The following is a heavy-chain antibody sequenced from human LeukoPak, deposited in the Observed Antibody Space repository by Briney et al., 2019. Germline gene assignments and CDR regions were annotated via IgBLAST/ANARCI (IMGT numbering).Heavy chain of an antibody. CDR3: ARVLHALDAFDI. CDR2: INHSGST. V-gene: IGHV4-34*01. Sequence: PSETLSLTCAVSGGSFSGYYWSWIRQPPGKGLEWIGEINHSGSTNYNPSLKSRVTISVDTSKNQFSLKLSSVTAADTAVYYCARVLHALDAFDIWGQGTMVTVSS. D-gene: IGHD2-2*01. J-gene: IGHJ3*02. CDR1: GGSFSGYY.